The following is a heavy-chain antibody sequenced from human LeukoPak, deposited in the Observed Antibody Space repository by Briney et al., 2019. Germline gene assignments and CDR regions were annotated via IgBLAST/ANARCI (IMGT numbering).Heavy chain of an antibody. D-gene: IGHD3-22*01. J-gene: IGHJ3*02. CDR1: GFTFSSYA. CDR3: AKGYYYDSSGYYPSDAFDI. V-gene: IGHV3-23*01. CDR2: IGISGGGT. Sequence: GGSLRLSCAASGFTFSSYAMNWVRQAPGKGLEWVSSIGISGGGTYFADSVKGRFTISRDNSKNTLYLQMNSLRVEDTAVYYCAKGYYYDSSGYYPSDAFDIWGQGTMVTVSS.